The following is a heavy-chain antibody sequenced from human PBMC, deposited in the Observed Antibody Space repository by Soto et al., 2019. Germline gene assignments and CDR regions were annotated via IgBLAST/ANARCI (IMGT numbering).Heavy chain of an antibody. Sequence: EVQLLESGGGLVQPGGSLRLSCAASGFTFSSYAMRWVRQAPVKGLEWVSAISGSGDSTYYADSVKGRFTISIDNSKNTLYLQMNSLTAEDTAVYYCARRGSGSYYDYWGQGTLVTVSS. J-gene: IGHJ4*02. CDR3: ARRGSGSYYDY. CDR2: ISGSGDST. D-gene: IGHD1-26*01. CDR1: GFTFSSYA. V-gene: IGHV3-23*01.